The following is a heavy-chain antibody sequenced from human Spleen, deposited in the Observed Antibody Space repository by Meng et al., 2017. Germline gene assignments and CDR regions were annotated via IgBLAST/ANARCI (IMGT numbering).Heavy chain of an antibody. CDR2: IYHSGST. CDR1: GYSISSGYY. V-gene: IGHV4-38-2*02. CDR3: ARGTMVRGVPQIYYFDY. D-gene: IGHD3-10*01. J-gene: IGHJ4*02. Sequence: SETLSLTCTVSGYSISSGYYWGWIRQPPGKGLEWIGGIYHSGSTYYNPSLKSRVTMSIDTSKNQFSLNLSSVTAADTAVYYCARGTMVRGVPQIYYFDYWGQGTLVTVSS.